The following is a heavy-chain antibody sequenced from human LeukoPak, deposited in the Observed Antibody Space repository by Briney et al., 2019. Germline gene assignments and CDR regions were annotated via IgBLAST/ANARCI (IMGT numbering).Heavy chain of an antibody. Sequence: GGSLRLSCAASGFTFSSYGMHWVRQAPGKGLEWVAVISYYGSNKYYADSVKGRFTISRDNSKNTPYLQMNSLRAEDTAVYYCAKDMVSFDYWGQGTLVTVSS. V-gene: IGHV3-30*18. CDR1: GFTFSSYG. J-gene: IGHJ4*02. CDR2: ISYYGSNK. D-gene: IGHD3-10*01. CDR3: AKDMVSFDY.